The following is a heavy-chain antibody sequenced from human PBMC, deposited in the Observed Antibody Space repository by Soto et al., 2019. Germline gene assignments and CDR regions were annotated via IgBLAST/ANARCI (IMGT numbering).Heavy chain of an antibody. D-gene: IGHD2-8*01. V-gene: IGHV3-30-3*01. CDR2: VSYDGSNK. J-gene: IGHJ4*02. Sequence: QVQLVESGGGVVQPGRSLRLSCAASQITFSNYAIHWVRQAPGKGLEWVATVSYDGSNKYYLDSGKGRFTISRDDSKNTLYLQMSSLRTEDTAVYYCARASRYCSNGVCLGDFDYWGQGTLVTVSS. CDR3: ARASRYCSNGVCLGDFDY. CDR1: QITFSNYA.